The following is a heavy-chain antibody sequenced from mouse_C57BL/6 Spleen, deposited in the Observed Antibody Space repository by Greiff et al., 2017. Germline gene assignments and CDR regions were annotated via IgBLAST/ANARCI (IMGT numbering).Heavy chain of an antibody. Sequence: QVQLKQPGAELVKPGASVKLSCKASGYTFTSYWMQWVKQRPGQGLEWIGEIDPSDSYPNYNQKFKGKATLTVDTSSSTAYMQRSSLTSEDSAVYYCARSEGVFDYWGQGTTLTVSS. CDR2: IDPSDSYP. CDR3: ARSEGVFDY. CDR1: GYTFTSYW. V-gene: IGHV1-50*01. J-gene: IGHJ2*01.